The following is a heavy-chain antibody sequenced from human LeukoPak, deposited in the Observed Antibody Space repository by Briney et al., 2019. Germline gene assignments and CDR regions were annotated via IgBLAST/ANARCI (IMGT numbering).Heavy chain of an antibody. V-gene: IGHV4-59*01. CDR1: GGSISSYY. CDR3: AKARGPSRCFDY. CDR2: IYYSGST. D-gene: IGHD3-10*01. Sequence: SETLSLTCTVSGGSISSYYWSWIRQPPGKGLEWIGYIYYSGSTNYNPSLKSRVTISVDTSKNQFSLKLSSVTAADTAVYYCAKARGPSRCFDYWGQGTLVTVSS. J-gene: IGHJ4*02.